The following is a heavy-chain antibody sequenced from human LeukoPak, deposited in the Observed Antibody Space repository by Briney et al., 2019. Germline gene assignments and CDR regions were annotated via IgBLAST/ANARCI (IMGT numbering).Heavy chain of an antibody. CDR3: AKHGWADNSPFDY. CDR1: EFTFSSYS. CDR2: ITSSSSYI. V-gene: IGHV3-21*01. D-gene: IGHD6-19*01. Sequence: GGSLRLSCAASEFTFSSYSMNWVRQAPGKGLEWVSSITSSSSYIYYADSVKGRFTISRDNAKNSLYLQMNNLRAEDTAVYYCAKHGWADNSPFDYWGQGTLVTVSS. J-gene: IGHJ4*02.